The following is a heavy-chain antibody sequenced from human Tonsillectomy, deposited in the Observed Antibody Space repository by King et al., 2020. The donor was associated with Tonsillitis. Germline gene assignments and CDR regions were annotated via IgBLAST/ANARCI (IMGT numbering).Heavy chain of an antibody. CDR3: AKSIRVGDYDYVMDV. D-gene: IGHD3-16*01. CDR2: ILDDGSKK. CDR1: GFPFRSYG. J-gene: IGHJ6*04. V-gene: IGHV3-30*18. Sequence: VQLVESGGGVVQPGRSLRLSCAASGFPFRSYGMHWVRQAPGKGLEWVVLILDDGSKKYYADSVMGRFTISRDNAKNTLYLQMNSLSAEDTAVYYCAKSIRVGDYDYVMDVWGKGNTVTVFS.